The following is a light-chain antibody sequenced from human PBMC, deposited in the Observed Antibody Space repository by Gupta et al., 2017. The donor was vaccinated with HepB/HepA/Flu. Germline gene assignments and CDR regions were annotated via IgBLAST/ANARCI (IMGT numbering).Light chain of an antibody. CDR2: WAS. CDR1: QSDLYSSNNKNY. CDR3: QQYYSTPDT. V-gene: IGKV4-1*01. J-gene: IGKJ2*01. Sequence: DIVVTQSPDSLAGALGGRANNNCKSSQSDLYSSNNKNYLAWYQQKPGQPPKLLIYWASTRESGVPDRFSGSGSGTDFTLTISSLQAEDVAVYYCQQYYSTPDTFGQGTKLEIK.